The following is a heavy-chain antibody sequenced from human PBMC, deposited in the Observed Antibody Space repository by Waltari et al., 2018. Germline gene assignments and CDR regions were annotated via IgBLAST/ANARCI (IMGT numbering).Heavy chain of an antibody. Sequence: EVQLVESGGGLVKPGGSLRLSCAASGFTFSNAWMNWVRQAPGKGLEWVGRIKSKTDGGTTDYAAPVKGRFTISRDDSKNTLYLQMNSLKTEDTAVYYCAKDDSSGWKRGVYYYYGMDVWGQGTTVTVSS. D-gene: IGHD6-19*01. CDR1: GFTFSNAW. CDR2: IKSKTDGGTT. V-gene: IGHV3-15*07. CDR3: AKDDSSGWKRGVYYYYGMDV. J-gene: IGHJ6*02.